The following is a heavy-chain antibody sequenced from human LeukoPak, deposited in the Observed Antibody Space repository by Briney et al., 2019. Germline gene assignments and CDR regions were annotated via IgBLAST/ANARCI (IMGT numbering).Heavy chain of an antibody. J-gene: IGHJ6*02. V-gene: IGHV1-69*04. D-gene: IGHD4-17*01. CDR3: ARVKHDYGDSLLRGPENYYYYYYGMDV. Sequence: GASVKVSCKASGGTFSSYAISWVRQAPGQGLEWMGRIIPILGIANYAQKFQGRVTITADKSTSTAYMELSSLRSEDTAVYYCARVKHDYGDSLLRGPENYYYYYYGMDVWGQGTTVTVSS. CDR1: GGTFSSYA. CDR2: IIPILGIA.